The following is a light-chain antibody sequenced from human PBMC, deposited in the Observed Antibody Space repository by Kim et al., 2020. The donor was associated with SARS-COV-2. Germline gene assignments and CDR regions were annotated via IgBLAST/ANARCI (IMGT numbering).Light chain of an antibody. CDR1: SGSVSTNYY. CDR3: VLYMGSGISV. Sequence: QTVVTQEPSFSVSPGGTVTLTCGLNSGSVSTNYYPSWCQQTPGQAPRTLIYSTNTRSSGVPDRFSGSILGNKAALTITGAQADDESDYYCVLYMGSGISVFGGGTQLTVL. V-gene: IGLV8-61*01. J-gene: IGLJ3*02. CDR2: STN.